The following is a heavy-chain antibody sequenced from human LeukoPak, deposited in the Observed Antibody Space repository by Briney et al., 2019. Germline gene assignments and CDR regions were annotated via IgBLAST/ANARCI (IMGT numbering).Heavy chain of an antibody. J-gene: IGHJ4*02. CDR3: GWSPNTFYLDY. CDR1: GYTFTGYY. V-gene: IGHV1-2*06. CDR2: INPNSGGT. Sequence: ASVKVSCKASGYTFTGYYIHWVRQAPGQGLEWMGRINPNSGGTNSAQKFQGRVTMTRDTSISTAYMELSRLQSDDTAVYYCGWSPNTFYLDYWGQGTLVTVSS. D-gene: IGHD2-15*01.